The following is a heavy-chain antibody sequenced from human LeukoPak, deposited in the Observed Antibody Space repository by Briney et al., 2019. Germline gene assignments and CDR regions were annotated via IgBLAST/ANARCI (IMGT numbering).Heavy chain of an antibody. CDR2: IYTSGST. J-gene: IGHJ2*01. V-gene: IGHV4-4*07. CDR3: ARGDTAMVTGYFDL. Sequence: PSETLSLTCTVSGGSISSYYWSWIRQPAGKGLEWIGRIYTSGSTNYNPSLKSRVTMSVDTSKNQFSLKLSSVTTADTAVYYCARGDTAMVTGYFDLWGRGTLVTVSS. CDR1: GGSISSYY. D-gene: IGHD5-18*01.